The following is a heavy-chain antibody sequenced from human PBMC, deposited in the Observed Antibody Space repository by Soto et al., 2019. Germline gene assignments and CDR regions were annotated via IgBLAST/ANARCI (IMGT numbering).Heavy chain of an antibody. CDR3: ATLGAAYSYGINFDY. CDR1: GGTFSSYA. V-gene: IGHV1-69*13. Sequence: ASVKGLCKASGGTFSSYAISWVRQAPGQGLEWMGGIIPIFGTANYAQKFQGRVTITADESTSTAYMELSSLRSEDTAVYYCATLGAAYSYGINFDYWGQGTLVTVSS. D-gene: IGHD5-18*01. CDR2: IIPIFGTA. J-gene: IGHJ4*02.